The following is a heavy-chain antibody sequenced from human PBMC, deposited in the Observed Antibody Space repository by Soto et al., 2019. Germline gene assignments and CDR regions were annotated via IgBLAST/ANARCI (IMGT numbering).Heavy chain of an antibody. Sequence: VSLRLSCAASGISVSGNYKSWVRQAPGKGLGWGSISDSGDTTYYADSVKGRFTISRDNSKNTLYLQMNSLRAEDTAVYYCAKRPLEYYDSSDDYWGQGTLVTVSS. CDR1: GISVSGNY. J-gene: IGHJ4*02. CDR3: AKRPLEYYDSSDDY. CDR2: SDSGDTT. V-gene: IGHV3-66*04. D-gene: IGHD3-22*01.